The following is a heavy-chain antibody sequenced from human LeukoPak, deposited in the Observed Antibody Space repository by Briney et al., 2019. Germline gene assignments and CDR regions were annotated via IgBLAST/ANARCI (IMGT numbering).Heavy chain of an antibody. CDR1: GYSISSGYY. Sequence: SETLSLTCTVSGYSISSGYYWGWIRQPPGKGLEWIGSIYHSGSTYYNPSLKSRVTISVDTSKNQFSLKLSSVTAADTAVYYCARVEGSGSLVIDYWGQGTLVTVSS. CDR2: IYHSGST. J-gene: IGHJ4*02. CDR3: ARVEGSGSLVIDY. V-gene: IGHV4-38-2*02. D-gene: IGHD3-10*01.